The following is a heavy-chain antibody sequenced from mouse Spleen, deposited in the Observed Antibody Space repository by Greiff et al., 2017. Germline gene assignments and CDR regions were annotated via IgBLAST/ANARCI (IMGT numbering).Heavy chain of an antibody. J-gene: IGHJ2*01. CDR3: ARELVFDY. CDR2: ISSGSSTI. Sequence: EVQGVESGGGLVQPGGSWKLSCAASGFTFSSFGMHWVRQAPEKGLEWVAYISSGSSTIYYADTVKGRFTISRDNPKNTLFLQMTSLRSEDTAMYYCARELVFDYWGQGTTLTVSS. V-gene: IGHV5-17*02. D-gene: IGHD4-1*01. CDR1: GFTFSSFG.